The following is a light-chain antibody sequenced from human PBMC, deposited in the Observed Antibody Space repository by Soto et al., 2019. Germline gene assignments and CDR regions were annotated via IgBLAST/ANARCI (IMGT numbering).Light chain of an antibody. Sequence: EIVLTQSPVTLSLSPGERATLSCTASQSVSKYLAWYQQKPGQAPRLLIYDASNRASGIAARFSGSGSGTDFTLTISRLEPEDFAVYYCQQRSNWRGTFGGGTKVEI. CDR1: QSVSKY. CDR3: QQRSNWRGT. CDR2: DAS. V-gene: IGKV3-11*01. J-gene: IGKJ4*01.